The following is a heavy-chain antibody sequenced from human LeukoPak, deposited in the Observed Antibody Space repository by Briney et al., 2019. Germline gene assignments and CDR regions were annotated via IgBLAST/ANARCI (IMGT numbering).Heavy chain of an antibody. Sequence: ISSSGDTKYYADSVKGLFTISRDNAKTSLHLQMNSLRAEDTAVYYGVRERVAMIRGHFDYWGQGTLVTVSS. CDR2: ISSSGDTK. V-gene: IGHV3-48*01. CDR3: VRERVAMIRGHFDY. D-gene: IGHD3-10*01. J-gene: IGHJ4*02.